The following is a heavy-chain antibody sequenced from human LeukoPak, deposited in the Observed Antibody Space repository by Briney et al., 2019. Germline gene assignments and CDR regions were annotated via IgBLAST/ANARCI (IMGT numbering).Heavy chain of an antibody. CDR1: GFIFSTYW. CDR2: IGGSGGST. V-gene: IGHV3-23*01. J-gene: IGHJ4*02. CDR3: AKEKGGTLGVFDY. Sequence: GGSLRLSCAASGFIFSTYWMAWVRQAPGKGLEWVSAIGGSGGSTYYADSVKGRFTISRDNSKNTLYLQMSSLRAEDTAVYYCAKEKGGTLGVFDYWGQGTLVTVSS. D-gene: IGHD2-15*01.